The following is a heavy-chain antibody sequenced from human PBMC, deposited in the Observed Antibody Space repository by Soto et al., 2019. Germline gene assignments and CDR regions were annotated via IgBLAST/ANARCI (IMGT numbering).Heavy chain of an antibody. Sequence: GESLKISCKGSGYSFTSYWISWVRQMPGKGLEWMGRIDPSDSYTNYSPSLQGHVTISADKSISTAYLQWSSLKASDTAMYYCARHFDYGFQYFDYWGQGTLVTVSS. J-gene: IGHJ4*02. V-gene: IGHV5-10-1*01. CDR2: IDPSDSYT. CDR3: ARHFDYGFQYFDY. D-gene: IGHD3-10*01. CDR1: GYSFTSYW.